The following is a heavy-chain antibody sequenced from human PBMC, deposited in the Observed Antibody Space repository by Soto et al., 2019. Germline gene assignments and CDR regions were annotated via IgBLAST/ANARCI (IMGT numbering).Heavy chain of an antibody. J-gene: IGHJ5*02. V-gene: IGHV5-51*01. CDR2: IYPGDSDT. Sequence: GESLKISCTGSGYSFSTYWIAWVRQMPGKGLEWMGVIYPGDSDTRYSPSFHGQVTISADTSTKTAYLQWSSLKASDTGIYYCARRRGRCSDGVCYSWWFDPWGQGTRATVSS. CDR1: GYSFSTYW. CDR3: ARRRGRCSDGVCYSWWFDP. D-gene: IGHD2-8*01.